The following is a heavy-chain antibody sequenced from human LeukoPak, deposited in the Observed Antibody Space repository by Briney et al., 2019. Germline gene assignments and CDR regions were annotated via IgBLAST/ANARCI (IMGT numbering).Heavy chain of an antibody. D-gene: IGHD3-9*01. CDR1: GDSISSSSYY. CDR2: IYYSGST. CDR3: ASLRRYFDWHLDY. Sequence: SETLSLTCTVSGDSISSSSYYWGWIRQPPGKGLEWIGYIYYSGSTNYNPSLKSRVTISVDTSKNQFSLKLSSVTAADTAVYYCASLRRYFDWHLDYWGQGTLVTVSS. J-gene: IGHJ4*02. V-gene: IGHV4-61*05.